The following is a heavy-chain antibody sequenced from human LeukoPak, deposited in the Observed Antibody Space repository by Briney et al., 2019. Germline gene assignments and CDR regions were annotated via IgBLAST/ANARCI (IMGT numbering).Heavy chain of an antibody. CDR3: ARVSCAHYFYGMDV. CDR1: GYTVTDYY. J-gene: IGHJ6*02. Sequence: ASVKVSCKASGYTVTDYYIHWVRQAPGQGLEWMGWINPSSGGTNYAQKFQGTVTMTRDTPISTAYMELSRLRFDDTAVYYCARVSCAHYFYGMDVWGQGTTVTVSS. CDR2: INPSSGGT. V-gene: IGHV1-2*02.